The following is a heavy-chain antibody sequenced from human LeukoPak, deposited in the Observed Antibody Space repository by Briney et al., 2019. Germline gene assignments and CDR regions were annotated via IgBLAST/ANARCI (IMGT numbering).Heavy chain of an antibody. J-gene: IGHJ3*02. V-gene: IGHV3-30*18. CDR2: ISYDGSNK. Sequence: GRSLRLSCAASGFTFSSYGMHWVRQAPGKGLEWVAVISYDGSNKYYADSVKGRFTISRDNSKNTLYLQMNSLRAEDTAVYYCAKVDPTYYYDSSGYRDAFDIWGQGTMVTVSS. CDR1: GFTFSSYG. D-gene: IGHD3-22*01. CDR3: AKVDPTYYYDSSGYRDAFDI.